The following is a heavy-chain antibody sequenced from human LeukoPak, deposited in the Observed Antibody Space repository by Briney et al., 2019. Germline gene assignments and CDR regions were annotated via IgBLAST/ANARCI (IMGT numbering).Heavy chain of an antibody. D-gene: IGHD6-13*01. V-gene: IGHV3-66*01. CDR2: IYSGGST. Sequence: GGSLRLSCAASGFTVSSKYMSWVRQAPGKGLEWVSVIYSGGSTYYADSVKGRFTISRDNSKNTLYLQMNSLRAEDTAVYYCAKDWSIAAAGTFDYWGQGTLVTVSS. J-gene: IGHJ4*02. CDR1: GFTVSSKY. CDR3: AKDWSIAAAGTFDY.